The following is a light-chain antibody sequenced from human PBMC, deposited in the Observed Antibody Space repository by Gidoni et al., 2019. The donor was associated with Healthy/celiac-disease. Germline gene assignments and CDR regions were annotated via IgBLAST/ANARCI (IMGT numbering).Light chain of an antibody. CDR2: DAS. CDR1: QSISIW. J-gene: IGKJ4*01. V-gene: IGKV1-5*01. Sequence: DIQMPQSRSTRSASVGDSVTSACRARQSISIWFAWYQQKPGKAPQLLIYDASSLESGVPSRFSGSGSGTVFPITISSLQPDDFATYYRQQYNSYSTFGGGTKVEIK. CDR3: QQYNSYST.